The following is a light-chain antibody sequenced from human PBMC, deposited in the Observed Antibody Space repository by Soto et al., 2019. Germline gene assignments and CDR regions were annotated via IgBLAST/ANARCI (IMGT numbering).Light chain of an antibody. J-gene: IGKJ2*01. Sequence: DIQMTQSPSTLSASVGDRVTITCRASQSISSWLAWYQQKPGKAPKLLIYDASTLESGVPLRVNGSGSGTEFTLTISRLQPDDFATYYCQQYNSYSRYTFGQGTKLEIK. CDR1: QSISSW. V-gene: IGKV1-5*01. CDR3: QQYNSYSRYT. CDR2: DAS.